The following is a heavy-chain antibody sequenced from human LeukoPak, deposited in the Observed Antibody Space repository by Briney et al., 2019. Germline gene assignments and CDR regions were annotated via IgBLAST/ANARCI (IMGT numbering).Heavy chain of an antibody. CDR2: IYYSGST. CDR3: ARHFLWFGELMAFDY. D-gene: IGHD3-10*01. Sequence: SETLSLTCTVSGGSISSYYWSWIRQPPGKGLEWIGYIYYSGSTNYNPSLKSRVTISVDTSKNQFSLKLSSVTAADTAVYYCARHFLWFGELMAFDYWGQGTLVTFSS. V-gene: IGHV4-59*08. J-gene: IGHJ4*02. CDR1: GGSISSYY.